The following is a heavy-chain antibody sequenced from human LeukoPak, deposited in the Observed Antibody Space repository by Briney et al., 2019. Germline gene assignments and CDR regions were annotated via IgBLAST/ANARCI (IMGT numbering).Heavy chain of an antibody. CDR3: ASLYGSGSYYYYGMDV. V-gene: IGHV3-30*02. J-gene: IGHJ6*02. CDR2: IRYDGTKK. D-gene: IGHD3-10*01. Sequence: GGSLRLSCAASGFTFSSYGMHWVRQAPGKGLEWVAFIRYDGTKKYYADSVKGRFTISRDNAKNSLYLQMNSLRAEDTAVYYCASLYGSGSYYYYGMDVWGQGTTVTVSS. CDR1: GFTFSSYG.